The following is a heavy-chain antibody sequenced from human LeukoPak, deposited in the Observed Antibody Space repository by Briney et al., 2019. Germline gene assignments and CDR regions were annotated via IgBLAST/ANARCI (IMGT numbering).Heavy chain of an antibody. J-gene: IGHJ4*02. D-gene: IGHD3-10*01. CDR3: ARGWSYYGSGRRFDY. CDR1: GGSFSGYY. Sequence: SETLSLTCAVYGGSFSGYYWSWIRQPPGKGLEWIGEINHSGSTNYNPSLKSRVTISVDTSKNQFSLKLSSVTAADTAVYYCARGWSYYGSGRRFDYWGQGTLVTVSS. V-gene: IGHV4-34*01. CDR2: INHSGST.